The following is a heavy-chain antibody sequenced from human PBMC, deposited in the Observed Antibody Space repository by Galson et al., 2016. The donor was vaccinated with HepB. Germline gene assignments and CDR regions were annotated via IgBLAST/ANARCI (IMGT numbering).Heavy chain of an antibody. V-gene: IGHV4-39*01. CDR1: GGSISSSSYF. CDR3: ARQDRAGLVNF. J-gene: IGHJ3*01. CDR2: MYYSGTT. D-gene: IGHD6-19*01. Sequence: ETLSLTCTVSGGSISSSSYFWAWVRQPPGKGLDWIGSMYYSGTTHYNPSLQSRVSISVDTSKNQFSLRLTSVSAADTAMYSCARQDRAGLVNFWGQGTMVTVSS.